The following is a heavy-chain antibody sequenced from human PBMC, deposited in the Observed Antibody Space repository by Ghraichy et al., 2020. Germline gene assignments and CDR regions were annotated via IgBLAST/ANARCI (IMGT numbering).Heavy chain of an antibody. CDR1: GFSFSHYW. Sequence: GGSLRLSCAASGFSFSHYWMHWVRQAPGKGLVWVSRVTHDGSRTTYADSVRGRFTISRDNAKNTLYLQMNGLRVEDTAVYFCAREASRDSRRDFDSWGQGTLVTVSS. D-gene: IGHD5-24*01. CDR2: VTHDGSRT. CDR3: AREASRDSRRDFDS. V-gene: IGHV3-74*01. J-gene: IGHJ4*02.